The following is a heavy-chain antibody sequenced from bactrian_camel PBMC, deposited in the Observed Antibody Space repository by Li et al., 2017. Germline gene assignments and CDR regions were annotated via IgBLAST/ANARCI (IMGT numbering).Heavy chain of an antibody. CDR3: ATVDLRTQQGWAY. Sequence: VQLVESGGGLVQPGGSLRLSCAASGFTFDDYAMSWVRQAPGKELEWVSTLYAGTDAGTKYYADSVKGRFTISSDNAKNTLYLQMNSLKSEDTARYYCATVDLRTQQGWAYWGQGTQVTVS. CDR2: LYAGTDAGTK. CDR1: GFTFDDYA. J-gene: IGHJ4*01. D-gene: IGHD5*01. V-gene: IGHV3-1*01.